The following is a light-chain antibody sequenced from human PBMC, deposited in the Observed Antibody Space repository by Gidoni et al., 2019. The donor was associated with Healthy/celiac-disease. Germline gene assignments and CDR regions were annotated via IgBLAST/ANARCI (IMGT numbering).Light chain of an antibody. V-gene: IGLV1-47*01. CDR1: SPNIGSNY. J-gene: IGLJ2*01. Sequence: SVLTQPPPASAPPVHRVTISCSGSSPNIGSNYVYWYQHLPGTAPKLRIYRNNQRPSGVPDRFSGSKSGTSASLAISGLRSEDEADYYCAAWDDSLSGPVFGGGTKLTVL. CDR3: AAWDDSLSGPV. CDR2: RNN.